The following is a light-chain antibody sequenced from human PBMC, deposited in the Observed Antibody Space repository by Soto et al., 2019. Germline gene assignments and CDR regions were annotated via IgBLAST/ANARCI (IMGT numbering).Light chain of an antibody. CDR3: QQSYNTPWT. V-gene: IGKV1-39*01. CDR1: QSISSY. J-gene: IGKJ1*01. Sequence: DIQMTQSPSSLSASVGDRVTITCRASQSISSYLHWYQQKPGKAPKLLIYAASSLHSGVPSRFSGSGSGTDFTLTISSLQPEDFATYYCQQSYNTPWTFGQGTKVEIK. CDR2: AAS.